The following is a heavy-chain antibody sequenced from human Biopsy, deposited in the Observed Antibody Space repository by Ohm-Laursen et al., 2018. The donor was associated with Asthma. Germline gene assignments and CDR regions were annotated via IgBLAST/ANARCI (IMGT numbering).Heavy chain of an antibody. J-gene: IGHJ4*02. D-gene: IGHD5-12*01. CDR1: GFTFSTYG. V-gene: IGHV3-30*18. CDR3: AKRRGYSGHDNDY. CDR2: ISCDGNHK. Sequence: SLRLSCAASGFTFSTYGMHWVRQAPGKGLEWVAVISCDGNHKFYEDSVKGRFTISRDNSKNTLYLQMNSLRTEDTAVYYCAKRRGYSGHDNDYWGQGTLVIVSS.